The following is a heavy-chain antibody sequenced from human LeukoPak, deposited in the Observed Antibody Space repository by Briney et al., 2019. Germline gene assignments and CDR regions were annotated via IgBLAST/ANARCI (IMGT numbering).Heavy chain of an antibody. CDR3: ARPTSYYGDYAW. J-gene: IGHJ4*02. Sequence: LSETLSLICTVSGGSISSSDYYWGWIRQPPGKGLEWIGSIHHSGSTYYNPSLKSRVTISVDTSNQFSLKLSSVTAADTAVYYCARPTSYYGDYAWWGQGTLVTVSS. CDR1: GGSISSSDYY. V-gene: IGHV4-39*01. CDR2: IHHSGST. D-gene: IGHD4-17*01.